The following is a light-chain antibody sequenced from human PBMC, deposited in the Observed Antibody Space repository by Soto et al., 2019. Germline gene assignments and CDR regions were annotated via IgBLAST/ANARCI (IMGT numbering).Light chain of an antibody. Sequence: EIVMTQSPATLSVSPGERATLSCRASQSVSSNLAWYQQKPGQAPRLLIYGASTRATGIPARFSGSGSGTEFTLTISSLQSADFAVYYCQQYNTWLTFGGGTKVDI. CDR3: QQYNTWLT. CDR1: QSVSSN. V-gene: IGKV3-15*01. J-gene: IGKJ4*01. CDR2: GAS.